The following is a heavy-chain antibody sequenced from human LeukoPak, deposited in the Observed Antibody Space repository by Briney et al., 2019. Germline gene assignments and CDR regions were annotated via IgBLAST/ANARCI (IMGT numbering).Heavy chain of an antibody. Sequence: GSSVKVSYKASGRTFSSYAISWVRQAPGQGLEWMGGIIPIFGTANYAQKFQGRVTITTDESTSTAYMELSSLRSEDTAVYYCARAQWLLLAFDYWGQGTLVTASS. V-gene: IGHV1-69*05. CDR1: GRTFSSYA. J-gene: IGHJ4*02. CDR2: IIPIFGTA. CDR3: ARAQWLLLAFDY. D-gene: IGHD3-22*01.